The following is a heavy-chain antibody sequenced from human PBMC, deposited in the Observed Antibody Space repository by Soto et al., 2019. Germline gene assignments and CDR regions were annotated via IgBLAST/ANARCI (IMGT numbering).Heavy chain of an antibody. Sequence: QVQLLQSGAEVKKPGASVKVSCKASGYTFTNYGITWVRQAPGQGLEWMGWISAYNGNTQYTHRLQGRITMTTDTSTCTAYMELRGLRSDETAVYYCERVRQLFCYFYDYMDVWGKGTTVTVSS. CDR3: ERVRQLFCYFYDYMDV. D-gene: IGHD6-6*01. J-gene: IGHJ6*03. V-gene: IGHV1-18*01. CDR2: ISAYNGNT. CDR1: GYTFTNYG.